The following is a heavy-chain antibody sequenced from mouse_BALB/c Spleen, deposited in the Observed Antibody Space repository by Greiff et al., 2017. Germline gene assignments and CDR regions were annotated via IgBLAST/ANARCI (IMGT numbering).Heavy chain of an antibody. V-gene: IGHV1-87*01. CDR1: GYTFTSYW. J-gene: IGHJ4*01. D-gene: IGHD2-2*01. CDR3: ARGGLDAMDY. CDR2: IYPGDGDT. Sequence: VQLQQSGAELARPGASVKLSCKASGYTFTSYWMQWVKQRPGQGLEWIGAIYPGDGDTRYTQKFKGKATLTADKSSSTAYMQLSSLASEDSAVYYCARGGLDAMDYWGQGTSVTVSS.